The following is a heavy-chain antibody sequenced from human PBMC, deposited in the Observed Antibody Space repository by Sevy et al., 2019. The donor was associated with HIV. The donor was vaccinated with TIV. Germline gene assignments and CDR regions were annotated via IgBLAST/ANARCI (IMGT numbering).Heavy chain of an antibody. D-gene: IGHD1-26*01. J-gene: IGHJ4*01. CDR2: MNPASGNT. CDR1: GYIFTSYD. V-gene: IGHV1-8*01. CDR3: ARVIVGDY. Sequence: ASVKVSCKASGYIFTSYDSNWVRQAIGQGLGWMGGMNPASGNTGYAQKFQGRVTMTWNTSISTAYMELNSLRSEDTAVYYCARVIVGDYWGQGTLVTVSS.